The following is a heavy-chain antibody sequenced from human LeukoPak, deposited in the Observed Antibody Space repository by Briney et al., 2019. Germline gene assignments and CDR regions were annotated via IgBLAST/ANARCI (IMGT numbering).Heavy chain of an antibody. CDR2: IKHDGTET. CDR1: GFIFSSYW. J-gene: IGHJ5*01. CDR3: ARAPTVTTRVFAS. V-gene: IGHV3-7*05. Sequence: GGSLRLSCAASGFIFSSYWMTWVRQAPGKGLEWVANIKHDGTETYYVDSLKGRFTISRDNAKNSLYLQLNSLRAEDTAVYYCARAPTVTTRVFASWGQGTLVTVSS. D-gene: IGHD4-17*01.